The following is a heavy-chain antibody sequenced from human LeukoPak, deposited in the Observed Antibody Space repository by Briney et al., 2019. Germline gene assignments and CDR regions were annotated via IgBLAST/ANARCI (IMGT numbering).Heavy chain of an antibody. CDR2: ISGSGGST. D-gene: IGHD3-9*01. CDR3: ARDLLGRYFDWFALKDY. Sequence: GGSLRLSCAASGFTFSSYSMNWVRQAPGKGLEWVSAISGSGGSTYYADSVKGRFTISRDNSKNTLYLQMNSLRAEDTAVYYCARDLLGRYFDWFALKDYWGQGTLVTVSS. J-gene: IGHJ4*02. CDR1: GFTFSSYS. V-gene: IGHV3-23*01.